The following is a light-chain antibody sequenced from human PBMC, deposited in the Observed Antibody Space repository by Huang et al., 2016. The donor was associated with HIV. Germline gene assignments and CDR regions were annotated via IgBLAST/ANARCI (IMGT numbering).Light chain of an antibody. Sequence: DIVMTQSPDSLAVSLGGRATINCKSSQSVLYSSNNKNYLAWYQQKPGQPPKLLIYWASTRESVVPDRFSGSGSGTDFTLTISSLQAEDVAVYYCQHYYSAPPTFGQGTKLEIK. J-gene: IGKJ2*01. V-gene: IGKV4-1*01. CDR1: QSVLYSSNNKNY. CDR2: WAS. CDR3: QHYYSAPPT.